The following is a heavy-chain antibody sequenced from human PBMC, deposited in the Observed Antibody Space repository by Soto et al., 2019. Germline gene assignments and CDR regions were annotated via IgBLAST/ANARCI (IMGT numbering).Heavy chain of an antibody. CDR3: ATRITVFGLLIPPFDP. D-gene: IGHD3-3*01. Sequence: SETLSLTCAVYGGSVNGYCWNWIRQPPGKGLEWIGEINHTGGTHYNPSLKSRVTMSVDTSKNQFSLRLSSVTAADTAIYYCATRITVFGLLIPPFDPWGQGTQVTVSS. CDR1: GGSVNGYC. J-gene: IGHJ5*02. CDR2: INHTGGT. V-gene: IGHV4-34*01.